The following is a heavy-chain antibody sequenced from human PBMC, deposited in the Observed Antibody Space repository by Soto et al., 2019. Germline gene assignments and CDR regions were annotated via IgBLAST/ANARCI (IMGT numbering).Heavy chain of an antibody. D-gene: IGHD4-17*01. CDR3: ARRYYGDYWYFDL. CDR2: VYYSGST. J-gene: IGHJ2*01. V-gene: IGHV4-59*01. CDR1: GGSISRYY. Sequence: SETLSLTCTVSGGSISRYYWSWIRQPPGKGLEWIGYVYYSGSTNYNPSLKSRVTISLDTSKTQFSLKLNSVTAADTAVYYCARRYYGDYWYFDLWGRGTLVTVSS.